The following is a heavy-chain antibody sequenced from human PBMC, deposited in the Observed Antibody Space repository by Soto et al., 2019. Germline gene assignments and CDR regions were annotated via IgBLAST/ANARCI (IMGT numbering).Heavy chain of an antibody. V-gene: IGHV4-39*01. Sequence: SETLSLTCTVSGGSISNPSYYWGWVRQPPGKGLEWIGDIFYTGRTYYSPSLKSQVTISVDTSKEQFSLNLTSVTAADTAVYFCAGLTSRIEAPSHGRSNWFVTWAPGTLVAVSS. CDR1: GGSISNPSYY. CDR3: AGLTSRIEAPSHGRSNWFVT. CDR2: IFYTGRT. D-gene: IGHD1-1*01. J-gene: IGHJ5*02.